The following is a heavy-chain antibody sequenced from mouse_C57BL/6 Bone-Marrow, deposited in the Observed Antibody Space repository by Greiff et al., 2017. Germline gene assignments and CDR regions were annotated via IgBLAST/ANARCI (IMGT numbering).Heavy chain of an antibody. CDR3: ARDGYYGSRDFDV. D-gene: IGHD1-1*01. CDR1: GFTFSSYA. J-gene: IGHJ1*03. CDR2: ISDGGSYT. V-gene: IGHV5-4*01. Sequence: DVKLVESGGGLVKPGGSLKLSCAASGFTFSSYAMSWVRQTPEKRLEWVATISDGGSYTYYPDNVKGRFTISRDNAKNNLYLQMSHLKSEDTAMXYCARDGYYGSRDFDVWGTGTTVTVSS.